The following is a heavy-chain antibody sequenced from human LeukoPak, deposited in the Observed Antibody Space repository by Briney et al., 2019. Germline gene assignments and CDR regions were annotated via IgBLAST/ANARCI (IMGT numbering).Heavy chain of an antibody. CDR1: GFTFSDYY. J-gene: IGHJ6*03. CDR2: ISTSGSTR. D-gene: IGHD6-19*01. Sequence: GGSLRLSCAASGFTFSDYYMSWIRQAPGKGLEWVSYISTSGSTRKYADSVKGRFTISRDNAKNSLYLQMNSLRAEDTAVYYCARDLVRRTWAVTGNYYYMDVWGKGTKVTVSS. V-gene: IGHV3-11*04. CDR3: ARDLVRRTWAVTGNYYYMDV.